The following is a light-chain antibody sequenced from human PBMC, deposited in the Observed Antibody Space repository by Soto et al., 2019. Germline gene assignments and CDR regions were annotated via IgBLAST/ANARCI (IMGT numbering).Light chain of an antibody. CDR1: SSDVGGYNY. CDR2: DVS. V-gene: IGLV2-14*01. Sequence: QSALTQPASVSGSPGQSITISCTGASSDVGGYNYVSWYQQQPGKAPKLMIYDVSNRPSGVSYRFSGSKSGNTASLTISGLQAEDEADYYCSSYTSTRPVVFGGGTKLTVL. CDR3: SSYTSTRPVV. J-gene: IGLJ2*01.